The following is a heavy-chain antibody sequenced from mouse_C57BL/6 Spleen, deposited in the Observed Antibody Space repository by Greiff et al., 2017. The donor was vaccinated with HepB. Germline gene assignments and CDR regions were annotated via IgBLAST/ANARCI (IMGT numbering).Heavy chain of an antibody. CDR3: ARGRDSSGYVDYAMDY. CDR1: GYTFTSYW. D-gene: IGHD3-2*02. CDR2: IDPSDSYT. Sequence: QVQLQQPGAELVMPGASVKLSCKASGYTFTSYWMQWVKQRPGQGLEWIGEIDPSDSYTNYNQKFKGKSTLTVDKSSSTAYMQLSSLTSEDSAVYYCARGRDSSGYVDYAMDYWGQGTSVTVSS. V-gene: IGHV1-69*01. J-gene: IGHJ4*01.